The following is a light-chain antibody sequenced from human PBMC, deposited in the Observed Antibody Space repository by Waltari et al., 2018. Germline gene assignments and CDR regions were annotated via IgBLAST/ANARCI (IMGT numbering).Light chain of an antibody. Sequence: EIVLTQPPATLSLSPGERATLSCRASQSVSSHLAWYQQKPGQAPRLLIFDASNRATGIPARFSGSGSGTDFTLSITSLEPEDFAIYYCQQRTNWPLITFCPGTRLEIK. V-gene: IGKV3-11*01. CDR3: QQRTNWPLIT. CDR2: DAS. J-gene: IGKJ5*01. CDR1: QSVSSH.